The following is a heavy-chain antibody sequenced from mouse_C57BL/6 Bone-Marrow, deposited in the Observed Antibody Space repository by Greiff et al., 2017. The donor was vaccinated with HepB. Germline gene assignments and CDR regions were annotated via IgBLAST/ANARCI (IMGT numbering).Heavy chain of an antibody. J-gene: IGHJ4*01. V-gene: IGHV5-6*01. CDR1: GFTFSSYG. Sequence: EVKLQESGGDLVKPGGSLKLSCAASGFTFSSYGMSWVRQTPDKRLEWVATISSGGSYTYYPDSVKGRFTISRDNAKNTLYLQMSSLKSEDTAMYYCASPGGAMDYWGQGTSVTVSS. CDR3: ASPGGAMDY. D-gene: IGHD4-1*01. CDR2: ISSGGSYT.